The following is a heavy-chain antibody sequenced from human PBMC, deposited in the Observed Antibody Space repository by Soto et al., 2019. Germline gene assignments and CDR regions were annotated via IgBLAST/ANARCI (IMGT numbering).Heavy chain of an antibody. V-gene: IGHV3-21*01. Sequence: GGSLRLSCVVSGFTFSSSFMIWVRQAPGEGLEWVSSIDGRGDETHYADSAKGRFTISRDNAKNSLYLQMNSLRAEDTAVYYCARGGSIDYGDDNWFDPWGQGTLVTVSS. J-gene: IGHJ5*02. CDR3: ARGGSIDYGDDNWFDP. D-gene: IGHD4-17*01. CDR1: GFTFSSSF. CDR2: IDGRGDET.